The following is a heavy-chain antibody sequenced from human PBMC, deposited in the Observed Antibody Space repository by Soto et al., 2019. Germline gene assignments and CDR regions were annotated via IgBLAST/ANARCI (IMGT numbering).Heavy chain of an antibody. CDR3: AKTPRQWLVYFDY. Sequence: TSETLSLTCTVSGGSISGYYWSWLRQPPGKGLEWIGYIYNIGSTNYNPSLRSRVTISRDNSKDTLHLQMNSLRAEDTAVYYCAKTPRQWLVYFDYWGQGALVTVSS. V-gene: IGHV4-4*08. J-gene: IGHJ4*02. CDR2: IYNIGST. CDR1: GGSISGYY. D-gene: IGHD6-19*01.